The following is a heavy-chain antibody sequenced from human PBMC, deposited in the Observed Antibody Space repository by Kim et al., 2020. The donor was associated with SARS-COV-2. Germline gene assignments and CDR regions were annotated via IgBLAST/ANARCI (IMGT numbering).Heavy chain of an antibody. CDR2: IIPIFGTA. D-gene: IGHD1-26*01. J-gene: IGHJ6*02. Sequence: SVKVSCKASGGTFSSYAISWVRQAPGQGLEWMGGIIPIFGTANYAQKFQGRVTITADESTSTAYMELSSLRSEDTAVYYCGLPVGADYYCGMDVWGQGTTVTVSS. CDR3: GLPVGADYYCGMDV. V-gene: IGHV1-69*13. CDR1: GGTFSSYA.